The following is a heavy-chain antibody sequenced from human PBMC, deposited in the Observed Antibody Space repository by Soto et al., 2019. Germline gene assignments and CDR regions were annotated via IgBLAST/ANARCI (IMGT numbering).Heavy chain of an antibody. V-gene: IGHV3-7*03. CDR1: GFPFNNYY. D-gene: IGHD6-19*01. J-gene: IGHJ6*02. CDR2: IKEDGNEK. Sequence: PGGSLRLSCAASGFPFNNYYMTWVRQASGKGLEWVASIKEDGNEKYYVDSVKGRFTISRDNDKNSLSLQMNSLRAEDTAVYYCKRGAGGWNYYYAMDVWGPGAKVTVYS. CDR3: KRGAGGWNYYYAMDV.